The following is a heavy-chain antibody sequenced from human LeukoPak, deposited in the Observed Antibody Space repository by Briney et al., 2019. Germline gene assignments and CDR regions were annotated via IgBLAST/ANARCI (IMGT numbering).Heavy chain of an antibody. D-gene: IGHD2-2*02. Sequence: GGSLRLSCAASGFTFSDYYMSWIRQAPGKGLEWVSYISSSGSTIYCADSVKGRFTISRDNAKNSLYLQMNSLRAEDTAVYYCARGGYCSSTSCYNNWFDPWGQGTLVTVSS. CDR1: GFTFSDYY. V-gene: IGHV3-11*04. CDR2: ISSSGSTI. J-gene: IGHJ5*02. CDR3: ARGGYCSSTSCYNNWFDP.